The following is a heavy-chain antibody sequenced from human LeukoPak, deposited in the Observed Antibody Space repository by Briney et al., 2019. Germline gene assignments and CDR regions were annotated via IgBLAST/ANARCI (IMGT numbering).Heavy chain of an antibody. J-gene: IGHJ4*02. CDR3: ARRAVGATGYFDY. V-gene: IGHV5-10-1*01. D-gene: IGHD1-26*01. Sequence: GESLRISCKGSGYSFTTYWITWVRQTPGKGLEWMGRIDPSDSYTNHSPSFQGHVTISADKSISTAYLQWSSLKASDTAMYYCARRAVGATGYFDYWGQGTLVTVSS. CDR1: GYSFTTYW. CDR2: IDPSDSYT.